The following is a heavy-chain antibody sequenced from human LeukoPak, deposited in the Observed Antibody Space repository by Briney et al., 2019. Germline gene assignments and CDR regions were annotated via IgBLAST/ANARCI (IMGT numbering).Heavy chain of an antibody. D-gene: IGHD2-2*01. CDR2: ISSDGSIT. V-gene: IGHV3-74*01. CDR1: GFTFNIYW. CDR3: ARRVGSSKSSYCFDY. J-gene: IGHJ4*02. Sequence: HPGGSLRLSCAASGFTFNIYWMHWVRQATGKGLVWVSLISSDGSITSYADSVKGRFTISSDNAKNTVYLQMNSLRVEDTAVYYCARRVGSSKSSYCFDYWGQGTLVTVSS.